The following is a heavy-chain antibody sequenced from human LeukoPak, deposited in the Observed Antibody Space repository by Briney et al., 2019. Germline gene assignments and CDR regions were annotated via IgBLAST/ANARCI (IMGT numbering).Heavy chain of an antibody. CDR3: ARHAMYDAFDI. V-gene: IGHV4-59*08. CDR1: GGSISSYY. Sequence: SQTLSLTCAVSGGSISSYYWSWIRQPPGKGLEWIGYIYYSGSTNYNPSLKSRVTISVDTSKNQFSLKLSSVTAADTAVYYCARHAMYDAFDIWGQGIMVTVSS. J-gene: IGHJ3*02. CDR2: IYYSGST.